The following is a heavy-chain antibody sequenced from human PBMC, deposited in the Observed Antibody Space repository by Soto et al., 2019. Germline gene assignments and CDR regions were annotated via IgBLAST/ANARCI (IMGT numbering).Heavy chain of an antibody. Sequence: EVQLVETGGGLIQPGGSLRLSCAASGFTVSNSYMTWVRQAPGKGLEWVSLIYSGGTTSYADSVKGRFTISRDNSKNTLYRQMNSLRAEDTAIYYCTRVPTGPWGQGTLVTVSS. V-gene: IGHV3-53*02. CDR1: GFTVSNSY. CDR3: TRVPTGP. J-gene: IGHJ5*02. CDR2: IYSGGTT.